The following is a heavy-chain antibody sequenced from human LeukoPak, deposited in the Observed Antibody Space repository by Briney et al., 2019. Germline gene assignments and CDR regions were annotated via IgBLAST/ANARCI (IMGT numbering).Heavy chain of an antibody. D-gene: IGHD5-18*01. CDR3: ARRVDTAMGPAFDI. V-gene: IGHV5-51*01. CDR1: GYYFTTYW. J-gene: IGHJ3*02. Sequence: GESLKISCKGSGYYFTTYWIGWVRQMPGKGLEWMGIIYPADSDTRYSPSFQGQVTISADKSISTAYLQWSSLKASDTAMYYCARRVDTAMGPAFDIWGQGTMVTVSS. CDR2: IYPADSDT.